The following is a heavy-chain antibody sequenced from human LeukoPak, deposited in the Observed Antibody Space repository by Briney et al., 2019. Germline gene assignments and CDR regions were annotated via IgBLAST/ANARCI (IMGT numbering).Heavy chain of an antibody. D-gene: IGHD2-8*01. CDR1: GFTFSSYG. J-gene: IGHJ6*03. Sequence: GRSLRLSCAASGFTFSSYGMHWVRQAPGKGLEWVAVISYDGSNKYYADSVKGRFSISRDSSKNILYLQMNSLRAEDTAVYYCAKDRCSNGIGCYYYYMDVWGKGTTVTISS. CDR3: AKDRCSNGIGCYYYYMDV. V-gene: IGHV3-30*18. CDR2: ISYDGSNK.